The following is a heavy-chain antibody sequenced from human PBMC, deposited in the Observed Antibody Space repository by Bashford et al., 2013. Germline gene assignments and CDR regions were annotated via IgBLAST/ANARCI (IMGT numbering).Heavy chain of an antibody. Sequence: GGSLRLSCTASGFPFSAYVMSWLRQPAGKGLEWVSAISGSGGSTYYADSVKGRFTISRDNSKNTLYLQMNSLRAEDTAVYYCAKPQVAVAVPLNFDYWGQGTLVTVSS. CDR3: AKPQVAVAVPLNFDY. CDR2: ISGSGGST. CDR1: GFPFSAYV. V-gene: IGHV3-23*01. D-gene: IGHD6-19*01. J-gene: IGHJ4*02.